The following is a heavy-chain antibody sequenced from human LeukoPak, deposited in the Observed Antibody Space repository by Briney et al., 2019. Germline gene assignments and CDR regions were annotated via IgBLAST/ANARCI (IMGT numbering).Heavy chain of an antibody. Sequence: SETLSLTCTVSGGSISSYYWSWIRQPAGKGLEWIGRIYTSGTTNYNPSLKSRVTMSVDTSKNQFSLKLSSVTAADTAVYYCAREGARWEPSFSAFDIWGQGTMVTVSS. CDR2: IYTSGTT. J-gene: IGHJ3*02. CDR3: AREGARWEPSFSAFDI. CDR1: GGSISSYY. V-gene: IGHV4-4*07. D-gene: IGHD1-26*01.